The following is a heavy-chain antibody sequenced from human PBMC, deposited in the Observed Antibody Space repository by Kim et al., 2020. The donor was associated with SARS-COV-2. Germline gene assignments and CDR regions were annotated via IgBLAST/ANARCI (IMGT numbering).Heavy chain of an antibody. CDR2: MNQDGSVK. CDR3: TTGTTY. CDR1: GLTFSNYW. V-gene: IGHV3-7*05. J-gene: IGHJ4*02. Sequence: GGSLRLSCVASGLTFSNYWMNWVRQAPGKGLEWVANMNQDGSVKRYVDSVKGRFTVSRDNAMNSLYLQMNTLGAEDTALYYCTTGTTYSGQRIRVPVSS.